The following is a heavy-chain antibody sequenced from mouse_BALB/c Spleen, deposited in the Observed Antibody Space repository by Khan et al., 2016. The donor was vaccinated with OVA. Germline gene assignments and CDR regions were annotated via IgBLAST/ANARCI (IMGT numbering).Heavy chain of an antibody. CDR2: ISSGGFT. V-gene: IGHV5-6-5*01. CDR3: TEGLFLCYFDY. Sequence: EVELVESGGGLVKPGGSLKLSCAASGFTFSSYAMSWVRQTPETRLEWVASISSGGFTYYPDSVKGRFTISRANARNNLYLLMRSLRSEDTAIYYCTEGLFLCYFDYWGQGTTLTVSS. CDR1: GFTFSSYA. J-gene: IGHJ2*01. D-gene: IGHD6-1*01.